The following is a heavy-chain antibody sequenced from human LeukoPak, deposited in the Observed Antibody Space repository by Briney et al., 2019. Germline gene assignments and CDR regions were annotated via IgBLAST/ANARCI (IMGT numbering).Heavy chain of an antibody. V-gene: IGHV3-15*01. CDR2: IKSKTDGGTT. CDR1: GVTFSNAW. J-gene: IGHJ4*02. Sequence: GGSLRLSCAASGVTFSNAWMSWVRQAPGKGLEWVGRIKSKTDGGTTDYAAPVKGRFTISRDDSKNTLYLQMHSLKTEDTAVYYCATVKGGSYPWGYWGQGTLVTVSS. CDR3: ATVKGGSYPWGY. D-gene: IGHD1-26*01.